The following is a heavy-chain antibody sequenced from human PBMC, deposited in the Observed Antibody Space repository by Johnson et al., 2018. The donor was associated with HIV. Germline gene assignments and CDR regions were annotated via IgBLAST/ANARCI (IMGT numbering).Heavy chain of an antibody. CDR3: ARDTDIVVVPARGDAFDI. CDR1: GFTFDDYA. J-gene: IGHJ3*02. Sequence: VQLVESGGGLVQPGRSLRLSCAASGFTFDDYAMHWVRQAPGKGLEWVSGISWNSGSIGYVDSVRGRFTISRDNAANSLYLQMNSLRAEDTAVYYCARDTDIVVVPARGDAFDIWGQGTMVTVSS. D-gene: IGHD2-2*01. V-gene: IGHV3-9*01. CDR2: ISWNSGSI.